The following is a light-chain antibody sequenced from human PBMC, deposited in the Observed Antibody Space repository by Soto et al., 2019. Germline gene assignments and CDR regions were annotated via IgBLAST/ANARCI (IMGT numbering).Light chain of an antibody. CDR1: INDVGAYDF. V-gene: IGLV2-14*01. CDR3: SSVRSGSTL. CDR2: EVS. Sequence: QSALTQPASVSGSPGQSIAISCTGTINDVGAYDFVSWYQHHPGKAPRLMIYEVSNRPSGVSSRFSGSKSGNTASLTISGLPPEDEADYYCSSVRSGSTLFGSGTKVTVL. J-gene: IGLJ1*01.